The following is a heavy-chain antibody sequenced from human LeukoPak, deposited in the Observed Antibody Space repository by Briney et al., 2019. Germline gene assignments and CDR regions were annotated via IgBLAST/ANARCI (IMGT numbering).Heavy chain of an antibody. V-gene: IGHV3-11*01. Sequence: GRSLRLSCAASGFTFTDYYMSWIRQAPGKGLEWVSYISSSGSTIYYADSVKGRFTISRDNAKNSMYLQMNSLRAEDTAVYYCARARITIFGVVRGNYYFDYWGQGTLVTVSS. CDR3: ARARITIFGVVRGNYYFDY. CDR2: ISSSGSTI. CDR1: GFTFTDYY. J-gene: IGHJ4*02. D-gene: IGHD3-3*01.